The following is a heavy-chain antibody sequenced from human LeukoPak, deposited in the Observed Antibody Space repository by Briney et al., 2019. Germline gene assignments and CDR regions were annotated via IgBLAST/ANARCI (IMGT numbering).Heavy chain of an antibody. CDR1: GYSFTSYW. J-gene: IGHJ4*02. D-gene: IGHD2-2*01. CDR3: ATHIVGVPAADLGYGYFDY. V-gene: IGHV5-51*01. CDR2: IYPGDSDT. Sequence: GESLKISCKGSGYSFTSYWIGWVRQMPGKCLEWMGIIYPGDSDTSYSPSFQGQVTISADKSISTAYLQWSSLKASDTAMYYCATHIVGVPAADLGYGYFDYWGQGTLVTVSS.